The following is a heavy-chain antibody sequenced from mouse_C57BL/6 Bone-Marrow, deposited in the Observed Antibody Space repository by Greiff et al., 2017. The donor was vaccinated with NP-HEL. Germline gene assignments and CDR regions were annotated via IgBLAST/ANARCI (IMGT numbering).Heavy chain of an antibody. D-gene: IGHD1-1*01. J-gene: IGHJ4*01. V-gene: IGHV3-6*01. CDR3: ARDTSLRSPVYYYAMDY. CDR1: GYSITSGYY. CDR2: ISYDGSN. Sequence: ESGPGLVKPSQSLSLTCSVTGYSITSGYYWNWIRQFPGNKLEWMGYISYDGSNNYNPSLKNRISITRDTSKNQFFLKLNSVTTEDTATYYCARDTSLRSPVYYYAMDYWGQGTSVTVSS.